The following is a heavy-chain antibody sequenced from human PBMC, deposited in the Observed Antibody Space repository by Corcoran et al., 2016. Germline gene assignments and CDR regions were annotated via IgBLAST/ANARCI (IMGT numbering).Heavy chain of an antibody. Sequence: QVQLVESGGGVVQPGRSLRLSCAASGFTFSSYVMPWVRQAPGKGLEWVAVISYDGSNKYYADSVKGRFTISRDNSKNTLYLQMNSLRAEDKAVYYCAKDPYSYGVLGWFDPWGQGTLVTVSS. CDR1: GFTFSSYV. J-gene: IGHJ5*02. D-gene: IGHD5-18*01. CDR2: ISYDGSNK. CDR3: AKDPYSYGVLGWFDP. V-gene: IGHV3-30*18.